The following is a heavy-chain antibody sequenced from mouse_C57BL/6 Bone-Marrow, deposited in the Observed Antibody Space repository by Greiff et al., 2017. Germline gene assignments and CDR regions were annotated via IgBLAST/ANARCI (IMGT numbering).Heavy chain of an antibody. CDR1: GYTFTSYW. Sequence: VKLQQPGAELVMPGASVKLSCKASGYTFTSYWMHWVKQRPGQGLEWIGEIDPSDSYTNYNQKFKGKSTLTVDKSSSTAYMQLSSLTSEDSAVYYCARKGVYDGYYFDYAMDYWGQGTSVTVSS. V-gene: IGHV1-69*01. J-gene: IGHJ4*01. CDR2: IDPSDSYT. D-gene: IGHD2-3*01. CDR3: ARKGVYDGYYFDYAMDY.